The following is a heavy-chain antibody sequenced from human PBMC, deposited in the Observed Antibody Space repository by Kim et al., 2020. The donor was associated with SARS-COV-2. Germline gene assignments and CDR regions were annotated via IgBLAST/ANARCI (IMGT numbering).Heavy chain of an antibody. J-gene: IGHJ4*02. CDR2: IYSGGSST. D-gene: IGHD3-22*01. Sequence: GGSLRLSCAASGFTFSSYAMSWVRQAPGKGLEWVSVIYSGGSSTYYADSVKGRFTISRDNSKNTLYLQMNSLRAEATAVYYCAKDLGRYYYDSSGYAFDYWGQGTLVTVSS. CDR1: GFTFSSYA. CDR3: AKDLGRYYYDSSGYAFDY. V-gene: IGHV3-23*03.